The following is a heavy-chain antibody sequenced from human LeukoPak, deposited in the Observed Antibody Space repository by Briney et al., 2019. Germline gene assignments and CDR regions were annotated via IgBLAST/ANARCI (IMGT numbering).Heavy chain of an antibody. V-gene: IGHV3-9*01. J-gene: IGHJ6*03. D-gene: IGHD2-2*01. Sequence: GRSLRLSCAASGFTFDDYAMHWVRQAPGKGLEWVSGISWNSGSIGYADSVKGRFTISRDNAKNSLYLQMNSLRAEDTAVYYCARADCSSTSCYFDYYYYMDVWGKGTTVTVSS. CDR1: GFTFDDYA. CDR2: ISWNSGSI. CDR3: ARADCSSTSCYFDYYYYMDV.